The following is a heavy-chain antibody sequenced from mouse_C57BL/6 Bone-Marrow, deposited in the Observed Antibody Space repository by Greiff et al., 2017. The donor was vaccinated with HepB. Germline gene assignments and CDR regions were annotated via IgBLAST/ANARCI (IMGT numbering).Heavy chain of an antibody. CDR3: ARARNYYGSSHY. CDR2: IHPNSGNT. CDR1: GYSFTSYW. D-gene: IGHD1-1*01. Sequence: QVQLQQPGAELVKPGASVKLSCKASGYSFTSYWMHWVKQRPGQGLEWIGMIHPNSGNTNYNEKFKSKATLTVDKSTSTSYMQLSSLTSEDSAVYSCARARNYYGSSHYWGQGTTLTVSS. J-gene: IGHJ2*01. V-gene: IGHV1-64*01.